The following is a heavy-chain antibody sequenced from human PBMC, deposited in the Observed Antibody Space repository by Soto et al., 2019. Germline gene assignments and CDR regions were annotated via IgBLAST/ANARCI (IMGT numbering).Heavy chain of an antibody. V-gene: IGHV3-11*06. CDR3: ARTDWNYPPAFDI. CDR1: GFTFSDYY. J-gene: IGHJ3*02. D-gene: IGHD1-7*01. Sequence: PGGSLRLSCAASGFTFSDYYMSWIRQAPGKGLEWVSYISSSSSSYTNYADSVKGRFTISRDNAKNSLYLQMSSLRAEDTAVYYCARTDWNYPPAFDIWGQGTMVTVSS. CDR2: ISSSSSSYT.